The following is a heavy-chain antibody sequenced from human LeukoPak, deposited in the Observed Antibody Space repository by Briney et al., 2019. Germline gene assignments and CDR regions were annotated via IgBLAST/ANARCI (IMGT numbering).Heavy chain of an antibody. CDR2: IRGDGSST. CDR1: GFTFSSNW. D-gene: IGHD1-26*01. V-gene: IGHV3-74*01. CDR3: VRDGVGAPPFDY. J-gene: IGHJ4*02. Sequence: GGSLRLSCAASGFTFSSNWMHWVRQAPGKGLVWVSRIRGDGSSTSNADSVKGRFTISRDNAKNTLFLQMNSLRAEDTAVYYCVRDGVGAPPFDYWGQGTLVTVSS.